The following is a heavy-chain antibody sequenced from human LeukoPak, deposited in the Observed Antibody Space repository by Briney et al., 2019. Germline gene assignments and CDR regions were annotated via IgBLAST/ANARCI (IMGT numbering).Heavy chain of an antibody. Sequence: ASVKVSCKASGYTFTGYYMHWVRQAPGQGLEWMGWINPNSGGTNYAQKFQGRVTMTRDTSTTTVYMELSSLRSEDTAVYYCARIANWNDVGWIDPWGQGTLVTVSS. CDR1: GYTFTGYY. V-gene: IGHV1-2*02. J-gene: IGHJ5*02. CDR3: ARIANWNDVGWIDP. CDR2: INPNSGGT. D-gene: IGHD1-1*01.